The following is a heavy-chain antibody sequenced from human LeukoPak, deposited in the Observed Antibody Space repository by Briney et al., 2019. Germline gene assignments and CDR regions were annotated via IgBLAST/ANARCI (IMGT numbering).Heavy chain of an antibody. Sequence: ASVKVSCKASGYTFTGYYIQWVRQAPGKGLEWMGWINPNSGGTNYAQKFQGRVTMTRDTSISTAYMELSRLRSDDTAVYYCAREGSHLVGATPLDYWGQGTLVTVSS. D-gene: IGHD1-26*01. J-gene: IGHJ4*02. V-gene: IGHV1-2*02. CDR2: INPNSGGT. CDR3: AREGSHLVGATPLDY. CDR1: GYTFTGYY.